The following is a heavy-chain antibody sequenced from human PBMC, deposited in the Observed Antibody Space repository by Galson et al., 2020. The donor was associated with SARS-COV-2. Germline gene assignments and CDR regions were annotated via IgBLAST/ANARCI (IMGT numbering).Heavy chain of an antibody. CDR2: ISSRSSPI. J-gene: IGHJ4*02. CDR1: GFTFRSHS. V-gene: IGHV3-48*01. Sequence: GGSLRLSCAGSGFTFRSHSMNWVRQAPGKGLEWLTYISSRSSPIMYADSVKGRFTVSRDNARNSLYLQINSLRPEDTAVYYCARDCDGTCWFDYWGQGTLVTVSS. CDR3: ARDCDGTCWFDY. D-gene: IGHD2-15*01.